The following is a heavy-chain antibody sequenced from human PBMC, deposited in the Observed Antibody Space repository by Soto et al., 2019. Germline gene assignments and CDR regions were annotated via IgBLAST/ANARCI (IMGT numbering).Heavy chain of an antibody. Sequence: QVQLVQSGAEVKKPGASVKVSCKASGYTFNCYYIHWVRQAPGQGVEWMGWINPNSDVTGYAQSFQGTVTMTRDMSMTTAYMDLTRLRSDDTAVYYCVRVGLNRNYDFDFWGQGTLITVSS. CDR2: INPNSDVT. CDR1: GYTFNCYY. CDR3: VRVGLNRNYDFDF. V-gene: IGHV1-2*02. D-gene: IGHD3-16*01. J-gene: IGHJ4*02.